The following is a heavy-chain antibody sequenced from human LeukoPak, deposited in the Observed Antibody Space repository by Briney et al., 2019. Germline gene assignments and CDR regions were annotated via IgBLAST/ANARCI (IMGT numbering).Heavy chain of an antibody. V-gene: IGHV4-31*03. CDR1: GGSLSRGGYY. Sequence: SETLSLTCTVSGGSLSRGGYYWSWIRQHPGKGLEWIGYIYYSGSTYYNPSLKSRVTISVDTSKNQFSLKLSSVTAADTAVYYCARDKFVARDRGMDGWGQGTTVAVSS. D-gene: IGHD6-6*01. CDR2: IYYSGST. CDR3: ARDKFVARDRGMDG. J-gene: IGHJ6*02.